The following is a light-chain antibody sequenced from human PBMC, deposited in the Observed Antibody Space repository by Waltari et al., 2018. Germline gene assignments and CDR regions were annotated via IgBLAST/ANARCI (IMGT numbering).Light chain of an antibody. V-gene: IGKV3-15*01. CDR1: QSVSSN. CDR3: QQYNNWPLT. J-gene: IGKJ4*01. Sequence: EIVMTQSPATLSVSPGERATLSCRASQSVSSNLAWYQQKPGQAPRRLIYGASTRDTGIPARFSGSGSGTEFTLPISSLQSEDFAVDYCQQYNNWPLTFGGGTKVEIK. CDR2: GAS.